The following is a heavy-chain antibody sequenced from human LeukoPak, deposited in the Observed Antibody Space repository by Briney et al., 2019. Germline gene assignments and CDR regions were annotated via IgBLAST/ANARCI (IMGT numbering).Heavy chain of an antibody. V-gene: IGHV1-2*02. CDR1: GYTFTYYY. CDR3: ARATVENTLRSDDY. J-gene: IGHJ4*02. D-gene: IGHD1-1*01. CDR2: INPYSGDT. Sequence: ASVKVSCKASGYTFTYYYMHWVRQPPGQGLEWMGWINPYSGDTNYAQKFQGRLTMTRDTSITTAYMDLSRLKSDETAVYYCARATVENTLRSDDYWGQGTLVTVSS.